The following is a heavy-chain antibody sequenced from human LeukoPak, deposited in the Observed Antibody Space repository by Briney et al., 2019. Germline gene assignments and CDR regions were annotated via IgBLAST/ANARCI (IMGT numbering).Heavy chain of an antibody. J-gene: IGHJ4*02. V-gene: IGHV3-21*01. D-gene: IGHD3-22*01. CDR1: GFTFSSYS. Sequence: PGGSLRLSCVASGFTFSSYSMNWVRQAPGKGLEWVSSISSSSSYIFYGDSVKGRFTISRDNAKNSLYLQMNSLRAEDTAVYYCAREIIGYYDSSGYCDYWGQGTLVTVSS. CDR3: AREIIGYYDSSGYCDY. CDR2: ISSSSSYI.